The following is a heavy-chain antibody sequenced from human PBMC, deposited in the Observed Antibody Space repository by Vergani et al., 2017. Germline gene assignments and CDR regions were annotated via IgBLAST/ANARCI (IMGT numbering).Heavy chain of an antibody. CDR2: IIPILGIA. CDR1: GGTFSSYA. J-gene: IGHJ6*02. D-gene: IGHD4-17*01. V-gene: IGHV1-69*04. Sequence: QVQLVQSGAEVKKPGSSVKVSCKASGGTFSSYAISWVRQAPGQGLEWMGRIIPILGIANYAQKFQSRVTITADKSTSTAYMELSSLRSEDTAVYYCAXRSLDYGDYEPPLYYYYYGMDVWGQGTTVTVSS. CDR3: AXRSLDYGDYEPPLYYYYYGMDV.